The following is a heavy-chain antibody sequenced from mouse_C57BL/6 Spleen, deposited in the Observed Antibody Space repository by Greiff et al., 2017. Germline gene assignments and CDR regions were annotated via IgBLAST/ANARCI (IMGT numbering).Heavy chain of an antibody. CDR2: ISYDGSN. CDR3: AREESNPFAMDD. CDR1: GYSITSGYY. D-gene: IGHD2-5*01. J-gene: IGHJ4*01. Sequence: VQLQQSGPGLVKPSQSLSLTCSVTGYSITSGYYWNWIRQFPGNKLEWMGYISYDGSNNYNPSLKNRISITRDTSKNQFFLKLNSVTTEDTATYYCAREESNPFAMDDWGQGTSVTVSS. V-gene: IGHV3-6*01.